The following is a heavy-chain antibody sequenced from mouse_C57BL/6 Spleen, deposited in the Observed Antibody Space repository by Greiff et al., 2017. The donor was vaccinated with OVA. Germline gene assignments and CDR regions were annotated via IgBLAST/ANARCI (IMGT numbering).Heavy chain of an antibody. CDR3: ARGLYGSSYYAMDY. D-gene: IGHD1-1*01. CDR2: ISDGGSYT. CDR1: GFTFSSYA. Sequence: EVMLVESGGGLVKPGGSLKLSCAASGFTFSSYAMSWVRQTPEKRLEWVATISDGGSYTYYPDNVKGRFTISRDNAKNNLYLQMSHLKSEDTAMYYCARGLYGSSYYAMDYWGQGTSVTVSS. V-gene: IGHV5-4*03. J-gene: IGHJ4*01.